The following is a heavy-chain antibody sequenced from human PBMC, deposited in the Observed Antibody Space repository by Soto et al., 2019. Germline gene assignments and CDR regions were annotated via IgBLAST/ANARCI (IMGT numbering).Heavy chain of an antibody. CDR3: AKGGTTDY. CDR2: IGYSGVTT. V-gene: IGHV3-23*01. Sequence: VQLLESGGGLVQPGWSLRLSCAASGFTFTSSPMTWVRQAPGKGLEWVSAIGYSGVTTYYADSVRGRFTISRDNSKNTLYLQMNSLRAEDTAVYYCAKGGTTDYWGQGTLVTVSS. J-gene: IGHJ4*02. CDR1: GFTFTSSP. D-gene: IGHD1-7*01.